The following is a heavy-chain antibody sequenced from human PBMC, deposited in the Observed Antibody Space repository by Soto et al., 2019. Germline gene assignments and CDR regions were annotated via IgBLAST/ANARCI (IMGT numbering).Heavy chain of an antibody. CDR1: GYTFTGYY. Sequence: ASVKVSCKASGYTFTGYYMHWVRQAPGQGLEWMGWINPNSGGTNYAQKFQGWVTMTRDTSISTAYMELSRLRSDDTAVYYCARDNSPLLPFYSGYPHAYYGMDVWGQGTTVTVSS. V-gene: IGHV1-2*04. J-gene: IGHJ6*02. D-gene: IGHD5-12*01. CDR3: ARDNSPLLPFYSGYPHAYYGMDV. CDR2: INPNSGGT.